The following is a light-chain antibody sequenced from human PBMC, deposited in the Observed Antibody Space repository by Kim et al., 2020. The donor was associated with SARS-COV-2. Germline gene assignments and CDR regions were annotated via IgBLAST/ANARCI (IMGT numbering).Light chain of an antibody. CDR1: QSVLYSSNNQNY. CDR2: WAS. J-gene: IGKJ2*01. CDR3: QQYYSTPYT. V-gene: IGKV4-1*01. Sequence: RATINSKSSQSVLYSSNNQNYFAWYQQKPGQPPKLLIYWASTREYGVPDRFSGSGSGTDFPLTISSLQAEDVAVYYCQQYYSTPYTFGQGTKLEI.